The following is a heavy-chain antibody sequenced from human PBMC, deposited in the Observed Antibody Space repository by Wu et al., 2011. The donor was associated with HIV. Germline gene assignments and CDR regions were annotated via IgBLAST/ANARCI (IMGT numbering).Heavy chain of an antibody. J-gene: IGHJ6*03. D-gene: IGHD6-13*01. V-gene: IGHV1-8*02. Sequence: QVQLVQSGAEVKKPGASVKVSCKSSGYIFTTFDINWVRQAPGQGLEWMGWMNPNSGDTGYAQKFQGRFTMTTNTSISTAYMELSSLRSDDTAVYYCARVHGYSSSWAIYYYYYMDVWGKGTTVTVSS. CDR1: GYIFTTFD. CDR2: MNPNSGDT. CDR3: ARVHGYSSSWAIYYYYYMDV.